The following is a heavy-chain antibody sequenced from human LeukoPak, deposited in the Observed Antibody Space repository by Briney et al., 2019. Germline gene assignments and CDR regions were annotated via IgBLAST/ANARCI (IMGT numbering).Heavy chain of an antibody. V-gene: IGHV3-30*18. CDR2: ISNDGSNK. CDR3: AKGLSGGGQRGYFDY. D-gene: IGHD4-23*01. CDR1: GFIFSTYG. Sequence: GGSLRLSCAASGFIFSTYGIHWVRQAPGKGLEWVAVISNDGSNKYYADSVKGRFTISRDNSKNTLYLQMNSLRAEDTAVYYCAKGLSGGGQRGYFDYWGQGALVTVSS. J-gene: IGHJ4*02.